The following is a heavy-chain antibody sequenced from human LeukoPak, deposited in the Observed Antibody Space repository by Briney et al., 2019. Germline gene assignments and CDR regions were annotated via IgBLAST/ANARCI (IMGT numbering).Heavy chain of an antibody. J-gene: IGHJ5*02. Sequence: SSETLSLTCTVSGGSIASHYWSWIRQTAGKGLEWIGRISFSGSTNYNPSLKSRLTVSLDTSKNQFSLKLSSVTAADTAVYYCVRGPYGASISKWFDPWGQGTQVIVSP. CDR2: ISFSGST. CDR3: VRGPYGASISKWFDP. CDR1: GGSIASHY. V-gene: IGHV4-4*07. D-gene: IGHD4/OR15-4a*01.